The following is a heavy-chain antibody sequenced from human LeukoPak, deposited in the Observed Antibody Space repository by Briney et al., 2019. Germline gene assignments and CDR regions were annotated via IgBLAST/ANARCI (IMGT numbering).Heavy chain of an antibody. CDR3: ARGRSSGTSYAAFNI. J-gene: IGHJ3*02. CDR2: INPNSGDT. CDR1: GYTFTGYF. V-gene: IGHV1-2*02. Sequence: ASVKVSCKASGYTFTGYFMHWVRPAPGQGLEWMGWINPNSGDTSYAQKFQGRVTMTRDTSVSTANMELSSLTSDDTALYYCARGRSSGTSYAAFNIWGQGTMVTVSS. D-gene: IGHD3-22*01.